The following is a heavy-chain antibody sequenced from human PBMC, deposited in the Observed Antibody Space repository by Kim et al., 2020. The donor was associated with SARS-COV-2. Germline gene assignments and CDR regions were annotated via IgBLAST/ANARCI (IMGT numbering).Heavy chain of an antibody. CDR3: AGTYYYDLNWFDP. J-gene: IGHJ5*02. D-gene: IGHD3-22*01. V-gene: IGHV4-59*01. Sequence: HPSLKRRVTISVDSSKNQFSLKLSSVTAADTAVYSCAGTYYYDLNWFDPWGQGTLVTVSS.